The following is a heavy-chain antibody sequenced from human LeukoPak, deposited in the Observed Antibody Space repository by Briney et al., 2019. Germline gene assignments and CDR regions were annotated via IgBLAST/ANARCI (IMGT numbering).Heavy chain of an antibody. J-gene: IGHJ6*03. Sequence: SVKVSCKASGGTFSSYAISWVRQAPGQGLEWMGGIIPIFGASNYAQNFQGRVTMTTDESTSTAYMELSSLRSEDTAVYYCARGRGDDYSVSYNYHYMDAWGKGTTVTVSS. CDR3: ARGRGDDYSVSYNYHYMDA. CDR2: IIPIFGAS. V-gene: IGHV1-69*05. D-gene: IGHD3-16*01. CDR1: GGTFSSYA.